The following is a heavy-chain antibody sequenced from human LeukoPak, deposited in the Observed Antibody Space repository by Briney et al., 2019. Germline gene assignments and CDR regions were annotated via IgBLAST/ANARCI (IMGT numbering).Heavy chain of an antibody. CDR1: GFTFSSYE. V-gene: IGHV3-48*03. J-gene: IGHJ4*02. Sequence: GGSLRLSCAASGFTFSSYEMNWVRQAPGKGLEWVSYISSSGSTIYYADSVKGRFTISRDNAKNSLYLQMNSLRAEDTAVYYCATGGRGSSWYQVYWGQGTLVTVSS. CDR3: ATGGRGSSWYQVY. CDR2: ISSSGSTI. D-gene: IGHD6-13*01.